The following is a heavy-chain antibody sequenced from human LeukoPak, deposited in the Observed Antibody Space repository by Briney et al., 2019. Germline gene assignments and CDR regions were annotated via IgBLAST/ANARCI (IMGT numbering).Heavy chain of an antibody. CDR3: TKATSRGWFGRAFDI. CDR2: INHNSGSI. V-gene: IGHV3-9*01. Sequence: SLRLSCGTSGFTFDDYGMHWVRQVPGKGLEWVSGINHNSGSIGYADSVKGRFTISRDNAKNSLYMQMNSLRAEDTALYYCTKATSRGWFGRAFDIWGQGTMVTVSS. J-gene: IGHJ3*02. D-gene: IGHD3-10*01. CDR1: GFTFDDYG.